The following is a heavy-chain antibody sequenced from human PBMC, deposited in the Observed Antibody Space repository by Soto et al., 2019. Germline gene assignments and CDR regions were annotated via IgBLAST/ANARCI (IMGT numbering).Heavy chain of an antibody. CDR2: TYYRSKWYN. V-gene: IGHV6-1*01. CDR1: GDSVSSNSAS. CDR3: ARHKAYSSGWPEFDY. Sequence: SQTLSLTCAISGDSVSSNSASWNLIRQSPSRGLEWLGRTYYRSKWYNDYAVSVKSRITINPDTSKNQFSLQLNSVTPEDTAVYYCARHKAYSSGWPEFDYWGQGTLVTVS. D-gene: IGHD6-19*01. J-gene: IGHJ4*02.